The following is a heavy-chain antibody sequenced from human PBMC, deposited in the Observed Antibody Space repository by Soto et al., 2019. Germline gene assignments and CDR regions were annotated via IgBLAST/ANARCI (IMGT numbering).Heavy chain of an antibody. D-gene: IGHD2-21*02. J-gene: IGHJ2*01. Sequence: SETLSLTCTVSGGSISSGGYYWSWIRQHPGKGLEWIGYIYYSGSTYYNPSLKSRVTISVDTSKNQFSLKLSSVTAAETAVYYCARDSAYCGGDCSKTIWYFDLWGRGTLVTVSS. V-gene: IGHV4-31*03. CDR2: IYYSGST. CDR3: ARDSAYCGGDCSKTIWYFDL. CDR1: GGSISSGGYY.